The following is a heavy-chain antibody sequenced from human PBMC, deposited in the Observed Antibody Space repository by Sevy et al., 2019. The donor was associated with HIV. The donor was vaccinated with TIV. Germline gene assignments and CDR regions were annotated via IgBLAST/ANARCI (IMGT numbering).Heavy chain of an antibody. CDR2: IIPIFGTA. V-gene: IGHV1-69*13. CDR3: ARWHYNSSSWYWFDP. J-gene: IGHJ5*02. Sequence: ASVKVSCKASGGTFSSYAISWVRQAPGQGLEWMGGIIPIFGTANYAQKFQGRVTITADESTITAYMELSSLRSEDTAVYYCARWHYNSSSWYWFDPWGQGTLVTDSS. D-gene: IGHD6-13*01. CDR1: GGTFSSYA.